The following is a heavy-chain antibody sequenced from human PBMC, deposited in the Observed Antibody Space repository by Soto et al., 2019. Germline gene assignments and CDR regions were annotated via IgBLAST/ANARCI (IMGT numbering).Heavy chain of an antibody. D-gene: IGHD5-12*01. CDR1: GYSFTSYW. Sequence: GESLKISCKGSGYSFTSYWIGWVRQMPGKGLEWMGIIYPGDSDTRYSPSFQGQVTISADKSISTAYLQWSSLKASDTAMYYCARQSSGYDLDYYYYGMDVWGQGTTVTVSS. CDR3: ARQSSGYDLDYYYYGMDV. J-gene: IGHJ6*02. CDR2: IYPGDSDT. V-gene: IGHV5-51*01.